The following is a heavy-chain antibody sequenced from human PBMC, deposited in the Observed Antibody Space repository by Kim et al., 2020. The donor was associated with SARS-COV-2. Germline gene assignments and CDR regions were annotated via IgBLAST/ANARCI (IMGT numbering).Heavy chain of an antibody. D-gene: IGHD6-13*01. CDR1: GYTFTSYD. CDR2: MNPNSGNT. V-gene: IGHV1-8*01. CDR3: ARHRSSWYPPYYYGMDV. Sequence: ASVKVSCKASGYTFTSYDINWVRQATGQGLEWMGWMNPNSGNTGYAQKFQGRVTMTRNTSISTAYMELSSLRSEDTAVYYCARHRSSWYPPYYYGMDVWGQGTTVAVYS. J-gene: IGHJ6*02.